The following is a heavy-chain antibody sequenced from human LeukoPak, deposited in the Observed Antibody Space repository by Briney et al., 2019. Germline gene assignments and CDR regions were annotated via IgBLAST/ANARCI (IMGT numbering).Heavy chain of an antibody. V-gene: IGHV4-59*08. CDR2: VYYSGST. J-gene: IGHJ5*02. CDR1: GGSFSGYD. Sequence: SETLSLTCAVYGGSFSGYDWSWIRQPPGKGLEWIGYVYYSGSTNYNPSLKSRVTISLDMSKNQFSLRLSSVTAADTAVYYCAKGGQQLVNWFDPWGQGTLVTVSS. CDR3: AKGGQQLVNWFDP. D-gene: IGHD6-13*01.